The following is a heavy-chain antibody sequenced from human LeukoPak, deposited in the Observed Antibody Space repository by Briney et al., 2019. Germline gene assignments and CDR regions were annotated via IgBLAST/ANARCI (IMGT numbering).Heavy chain of an antibody. CDR2: INHSGST. CDR3: ARAGDSSDYGDY. V-gene: IGHV4-34*01. J-gene: IGHJ4*02. CDR1: GGSFSGYY. D-gene: IGHD3-22*01. Sequence: SETLSLTCAVYGGSFSGYYWSWIRQPPGKGLEWIGEINHSGSTNYNPSLKSRVTISLDTSKNQFSLRLSSVTAADTAVYYCARAGDSSDYGDYWGQGTLVTVSS.